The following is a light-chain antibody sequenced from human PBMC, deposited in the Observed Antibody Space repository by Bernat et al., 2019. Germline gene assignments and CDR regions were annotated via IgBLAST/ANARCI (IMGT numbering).Light chain of an antibody. Sequence: QAALTQPASVSGSPGQSITISCTTPSSDVGGSNSVSWYQQHPAKAPKLIIYDGTNRPSGVSHRSSGSKSGTTASLTIPGLQPEDEANYYCSSYISSRRDVFGSGTKVTV. CDR2: DGT. V-gene: IGLV2-14*03. CDR1: SSDVGGSNS. CDR3: SSYISSRRDV. J-gene: IGLJ1*01.